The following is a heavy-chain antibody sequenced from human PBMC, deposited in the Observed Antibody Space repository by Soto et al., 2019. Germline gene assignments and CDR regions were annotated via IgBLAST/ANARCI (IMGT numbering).Heavy chain of an antibody. V-gene: IGHV4-34*01. CDR1: GGSFSGYY. CDR2: INHSGSP. CDR3: ATAHWSHPYFDP. J-gene: IGHJ5*02. Sequence: QVRLQQWGTGLLKSSETLSLTCAVYGGSFSGYYWSWLRQPPGKGLEWIGEINHSGSPNYNPSLKSRVTISVDTSKNQFSLKMTSVTAADTAVYSCATAHWSHPYFDPWGQGTLVTGSS. D-gene: IGHD1-1*01.